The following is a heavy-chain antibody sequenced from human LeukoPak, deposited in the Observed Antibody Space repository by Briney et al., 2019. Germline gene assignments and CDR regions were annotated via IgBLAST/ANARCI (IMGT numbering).Heavy chain of an antibody. CDR3: ARVDGDYVGFDY. D-gene: IGHD4-17*01. CDR2: IIPILGIA. V-gene: IGHV1-69*04. Sequence: GASVKVSCKASGGTFSSYAISWVRQAPGQGLEWMGRIIPILGIANYAQKFQGRVTITADKSTSTAYMELSSLRSDDTAVYYCARVDGDYVGFDYWGQGTLVTVSS. J-gene: IGHJ4*02. CDR1: GGTFSSYA.